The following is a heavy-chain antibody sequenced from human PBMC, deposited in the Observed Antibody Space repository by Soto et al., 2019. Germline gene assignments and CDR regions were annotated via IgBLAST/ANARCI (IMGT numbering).Heavy chain of an antibody. CDR3: ASSVVVPSTMNYFDY. D-gene: IGHD2-15*01. Sequence: PGEALNISCKGSGYNFSNYWIAWVRQLPGKGLEWMGIIFPADSDTKYSPSFQGQVTISADKSISTAYLQWSSLKASDTAMYYCASSVVVPSTMNYFDYWGQGPLVTVSS. CDR1: GYNFSNYW. J-gene: IGHJ4*02. CDR2: IFPADSDT. V-gene: IGHV5-51*01.